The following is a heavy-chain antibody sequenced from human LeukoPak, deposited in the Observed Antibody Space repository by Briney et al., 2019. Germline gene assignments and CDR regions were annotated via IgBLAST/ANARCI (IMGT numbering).Heavy chain of an antibody. Sequence: ASVKVSCKASGYTLTSYYMQWVRQAPGQGLEWMGIINPSGGSTNYAQKFQGRVTMTRDTSTSIVYMELSSLRSEDTAGYYCATQAMVRGVTTFDCWGQLTLVTVSS. J-gene: IGHJ4*02. CDR1: GYTLTSYY. V-gene: IGHV1-46*03. D-gene: IGHD3-10*01. CDR3: ATQAMVRGVTTFDC. CDR2: INPSGGST.